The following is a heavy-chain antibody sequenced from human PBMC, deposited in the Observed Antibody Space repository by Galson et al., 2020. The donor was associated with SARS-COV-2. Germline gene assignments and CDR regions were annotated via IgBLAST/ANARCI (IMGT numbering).Heavy chain of an antibody. Sequence: GGSLRLSCAASGFTFSSYAMHWVRQAPGKGLEWVAVISYDGSNKYYADSVKGRFTISRDNSKNTLYLQMNSLRAEDTAVYCCARDGEPGRLWFNFDIWGQGTMVTVSS. J-gene: IGHJ3*02. CDR3: ARDGEPGRLWFNFDI. D-gene: IGHD3-10*01. V-gene: IGHV3-30*04. CDR1: GFTFSSYA. CDR2: ISYDGSNK.